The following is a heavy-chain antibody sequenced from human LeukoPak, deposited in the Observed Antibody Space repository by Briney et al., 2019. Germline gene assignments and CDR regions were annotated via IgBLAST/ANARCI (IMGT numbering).Heavy chain of an antibody. CDR3: VRTFGYCSSTSCYVFDY. Sequence: GGSLRLSCSASGFTFSYYAMHWVRQAPGKGLEYVSAISSDGDSTYYADSVKCRFNISRDNSKNTLYLQMSSLRTEDTAVYSCVRTFGYCSSTSCYVFDYWGQGTVVSVSS. V-gene: IGHV3-64D*09. D-gene: IGHD2-2*01. J-gene: IGHJ4*02. CDR1: GFTFSYYA. CDR2: ISSDGDST.